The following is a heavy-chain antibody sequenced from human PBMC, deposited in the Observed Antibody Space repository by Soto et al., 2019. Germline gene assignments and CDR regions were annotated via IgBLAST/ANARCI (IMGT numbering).Heavy chain of an antibody. J-gene: IGHJ4*02. V-gene: IGHV4-31*03. CDR3: ARSTRGYFDY. CDR2: IYYSGST. CDR1: GGSISSGGYY. D-gene: IGHD3-10*01. Sequence: SETLSLTCTVSGGSISSGGYYWSWIRQHPGKGLEWIGYIYYSGSTYYNPSLKSRVTISVDTSKNQFSLKLSSVTAADTAVYYCARSTRGYFDYWGQGTLVTVSS.